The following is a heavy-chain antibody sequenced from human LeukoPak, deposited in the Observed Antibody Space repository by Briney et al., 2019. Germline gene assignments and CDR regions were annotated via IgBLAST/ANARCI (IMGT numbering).Heavy chain of an antibody. Sequence: HPGGSLRLSCAASGFTFSSYWMHWVRHAPGKGLVWVLRINSDGSSTSYADSVKGRFTISRDNAKNTLYLQMNSLRAEDTAVYYSARGQNGRYCSSTSCSPKTNWFDPWGQGTLVTVSS. V-gene: IGHV3-74*01. CDR1: GFTFSSYW. CDR2: INSDGSST. J-gene: IGHJ5*02. CDR3: ARGQNGRYCSSTSCSPKTNWFDP. D-gene: IGHD2-2*01.